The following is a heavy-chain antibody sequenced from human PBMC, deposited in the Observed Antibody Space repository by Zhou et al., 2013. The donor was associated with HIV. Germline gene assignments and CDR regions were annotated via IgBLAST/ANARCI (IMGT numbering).Heavy chain of an antibody. Sequence: HVQLVQSGTEVRKPGSSVKVSCKASEGTFRTYAISWVRQTPGQGLEWMGGIVPLFGTTNYAQKFQGRITISTDESATTGFLELSSLTSEDTAVFYCARGDTVMGPTGTYFLFYGLDVWGQGTTVIVSS. J-gene: IGHJ6*02. V-gene: IGHV1-69*05. CDR2: IVPLFGTT. CDR3: ARGDTVMGPTGTYFLFYGLDV. D-gene: IGHD5-18*01. CDR1: EGTFRTYA.